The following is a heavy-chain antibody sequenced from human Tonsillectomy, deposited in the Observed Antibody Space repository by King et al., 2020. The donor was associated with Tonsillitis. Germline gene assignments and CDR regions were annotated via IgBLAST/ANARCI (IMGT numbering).Heavy chain of an antibody. J-gene: IGHJ4*02. Sequence: DVQLVESGGGLVQPGGSLRLSCAASGFTFKNYAMTWVRQAPGKGLDWVSHISSGGSTYYADSVKGRFTISRDNSKNTLYLQMNSLRAEDTAVYYCAKVADASGGYSIDYWGQGALVTVSS. CDR2: ISSGGST. CDR1: GFTFKNYA. CDR3: AKVADASGGYSIDY. D-gene: IGHD3-10*01. V-gene: IGHV3-23*04.